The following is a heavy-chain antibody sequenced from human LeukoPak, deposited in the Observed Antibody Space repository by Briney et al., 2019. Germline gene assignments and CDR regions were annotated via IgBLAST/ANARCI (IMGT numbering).Heavy chain of an antibody. Sequence: ASVKVSCKASGCTFSSYSISWVRQAPGQGLEWMGGIIPIFGKANYAQKLQGRVTITTDESTSTAYMELSSLRAEDTAVYYCAREGITGTFNWFDPWGQGTLVTISS. V-gene: IGHV1-69*05. D-gene: IGHD1-20*01. CDR1: GCTFSSYS. CDR2: IIPIFGKA. J-gene: IGHJ5*02. CDR3: AREGITGTFNWFDP.